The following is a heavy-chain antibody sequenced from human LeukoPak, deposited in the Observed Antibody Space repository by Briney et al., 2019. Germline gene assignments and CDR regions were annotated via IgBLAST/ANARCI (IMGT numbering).Heavy chain of an antibody. CDR3: ARVSQRYYYDSSGYPAAFDY. CDR2: IFYSGNT. Sequence: SETLSLTCTVSGGSINSSSYYWGWIRQPPGKGLEWIGSIFYSGNTYDNPSLKSRVTISVDTSRNQFSLKLNSVTAADTAVYYCARVSQRYYYDSSGYPAAFDYWGQGTLVTVSS. D-gene: IGHD3-22*01. V-gene: IGHV4-39*01. CDR1: GGSINSSSYY. J-gene: IGHJ4*02.